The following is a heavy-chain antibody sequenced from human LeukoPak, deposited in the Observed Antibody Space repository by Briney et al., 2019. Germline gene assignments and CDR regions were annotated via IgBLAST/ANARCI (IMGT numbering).Heavy chain of an antibody. CDR1: GGSISSGSYY. J-gene: IGHJ1*01. CDR2: IYTSGST. Sequence: RASQTLSLTCTVSGGSISSGSYYWSWIRQPAGKGLEWIGRIYTSGSTNYNPSLKSRVTISVDTSKNQFSLKLSSVTAADTAVYYCARGDFDWYQYFQHWGQGTLVTVSS. V-gene: IGHV4-61*02. CDR3: ARGDFDWYQYFQH. D-gene: IGHD3-9*01.